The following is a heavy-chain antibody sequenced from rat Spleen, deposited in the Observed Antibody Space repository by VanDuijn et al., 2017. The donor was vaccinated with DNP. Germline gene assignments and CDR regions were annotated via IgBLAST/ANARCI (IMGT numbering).Heavy chain of an antibody. Sequence: EVLLQESGPGLVKPSQSLSLTCSVSGFSITNNFKWSWIRKFPGNKLEWMGSVTNAGSTHYNPSLRSRISITTDTSKTQFFLQVNSVDTEDTATYYCAIQLGVFDYWDQGVMVTVSS. CDR3: AIQLGVFDY. J-gene: IGHJ2*01. D-gene: IGHD5-1*01. CDR1: GFSITNNFK. CDR2: VTNAGST. V-gene: IGHV3-3*01.